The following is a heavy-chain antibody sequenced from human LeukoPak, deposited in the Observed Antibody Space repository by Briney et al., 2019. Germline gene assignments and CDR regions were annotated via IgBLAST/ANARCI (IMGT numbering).Heavy chain of an antibody. V-gene: IGHV4-34*01. D-gene: IGHD3-3*01. Sequence: PSETLSLTCAVYGGSFSGYYWSWIRQPPGKGLEWMGEINHSGSTNYNPSLKSRVTISVDTSKNQFSLKLSSVTAADTAVYYCARARGVLRFLEWLPPRYYYGMDVWGQGTTVTVSS. CDR2: INHSGST. CDR1: GGSFSGYY. J-gene: IGHJ6*02. CDR3: ARARGVLRFLEWLPPRYYYGMDV.